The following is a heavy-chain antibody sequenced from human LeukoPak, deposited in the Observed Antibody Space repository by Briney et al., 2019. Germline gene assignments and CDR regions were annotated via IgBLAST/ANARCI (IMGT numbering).Heavy chain of an antibody. Sequence: ASVKVSCKASGYTFTSYGISWVRQAPGQGLEWMGWISAYNGNTNYAQKLQGRVTMTTDTSTSTVYMELSSLRSEDTAVYYCARATAMVHEGPFDYWGQGTLVTVSS. CDR1: GYTFTSYG. V-gene: IGHV1-18*01. CDR3: ARATAMVHEGPFDY. J-gene: IGHJ4*02. CDR2: ISAYNGNT. D-gene: IGHD5-18*01.